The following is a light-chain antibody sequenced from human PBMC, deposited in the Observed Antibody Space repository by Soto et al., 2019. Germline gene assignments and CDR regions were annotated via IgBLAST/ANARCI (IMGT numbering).Light chain of an antibody. Sequence: EIVLTQSPATLSLSPGERATLSCRASQSVGTYLAWYQQKPGQAPRLLIYDASKRATGIPARFCGSGSGTDFTLTISSLEPEDSAVYYCQQRSNWPFTFGPGTKMDIK. CDR2: DAS. CDR3: QQRSNWPFT. V-gene: IGKV3-11*01. CDR1: QSVGTY. J-gene: IGKJ3*01.